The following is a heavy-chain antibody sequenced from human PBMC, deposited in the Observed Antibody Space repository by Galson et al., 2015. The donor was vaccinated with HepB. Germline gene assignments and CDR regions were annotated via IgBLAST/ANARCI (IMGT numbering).Heavy chain of an antibody. CDR1: GGSFSGYS. V-gene: IGHV4-34*01. J-gene: IGHJ4*02. CDR2: INHSGST. D-gene: IGHD6-13*01. CDR3: AREPYSSRVFDY. Sequence: SETLSLTCAVYGGSFSGYSWSWIRQPPGKGLEWIGEINHSGSTNYNPSLKSRVTISVDTSKNQFSLKLSSVTAADTAVYYCAREPYSSRVFDYWGQGTLVTVSS.